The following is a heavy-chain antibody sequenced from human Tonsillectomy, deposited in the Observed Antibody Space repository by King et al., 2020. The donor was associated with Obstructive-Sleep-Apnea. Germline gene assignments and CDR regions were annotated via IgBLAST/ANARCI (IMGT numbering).Heavy chain of an antibody. Sequence: QLQESGPGLVKPSETLFLNCTVSGGSISSYYWSWIRQPAGKGLEWIGHMYSSGSTNYNPSLKSRGTMSVDTSKNQFSLKLSSVTAADTAVYYCARADYYYYGMDVWGQGTTVTISS. CDR1: GGSISSYY. V-gene: IGHV4-4*07. J-gene: IGHJ6*02. CDR2: MYSSGST. CDR3: ARADYYYYGMDV.